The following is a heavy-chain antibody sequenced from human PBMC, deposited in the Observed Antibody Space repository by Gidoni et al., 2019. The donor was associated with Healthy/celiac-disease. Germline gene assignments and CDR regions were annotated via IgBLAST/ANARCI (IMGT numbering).Heavy chain of an antibody. CDR3: AKSLIRIAVADAFDI. CDR2: ISYDGSNK. J-gene: IGHJ3*02. Sequence: QVQLVESGGGVVQPGRSLRLSCDASGFTFSSYGMHWVRQAPGKGLEWVSVISYDGSNKYYADSVKGRFTISRDNSKNTLYLQMNSLRAEDTAVYYCAKSLIRIAVADAFDIWGQGTMVTVSS. V-gene: IGHV3-30*18. D-gene: IGHD6-19*01. CDR1: GFTFSSYG.